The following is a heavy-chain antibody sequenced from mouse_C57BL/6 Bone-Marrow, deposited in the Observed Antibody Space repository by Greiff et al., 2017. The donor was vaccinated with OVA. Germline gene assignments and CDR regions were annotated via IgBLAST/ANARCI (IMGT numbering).Heavy chain of an antibody. V-gene: IGHV5-6*01. J-gene: IGHJ4*01. CDR1: GFTFSSYG. D-gene: IGHD1-1*01. CDR3: ARPSITTVVEAMDY. CDR2: ISSGGSYT. Sequence: EVQVVESGGDLVKPGGSLKLSCAASGFTFSSYGMSWVRQTPDKRLEWVATISSGGSYTYYPDSVKGRFTISKDNAKNTLYRQMSSLKSEDTAMYYCARPSITTVVEAMDYWGQGTSVTVAS.